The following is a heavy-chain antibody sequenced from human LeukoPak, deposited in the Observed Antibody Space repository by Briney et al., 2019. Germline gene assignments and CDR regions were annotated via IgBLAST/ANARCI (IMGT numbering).Heavy chain of an antibody. J-gene: IGHJ4*02. D-gene: IGHD1-1*01. CDR1: VFTFSSYT. CDR3: ARALTTLTYEGY. V-gene: IGHV3-21*01. CDR2: ISGSNSYI. Sequence: PGGSLRLSCAASVFTFSSYTMHWIRQAPGKGLEWVSSISGSNSYIFYADSVKGRFTVSRDNAKDSLYLQMNSLRAEDTAVYYCARALTTLTYEGYWGQGTLVTVSS.